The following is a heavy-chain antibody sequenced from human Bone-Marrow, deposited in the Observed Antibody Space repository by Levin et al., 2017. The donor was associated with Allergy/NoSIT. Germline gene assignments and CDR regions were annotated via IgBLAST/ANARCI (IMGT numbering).Heavy chain of an antibody. J-gene: IGHJ4*02. D-gene: IGHD6-13*01. CDR1: GYSFTSYW. CDR2: IYPGDFDT. V-gene: IGHV5-51*01. CDR3: ARRVGSSWSNFDF. Sequence: VASVKVSCKGSGYSFTSYWIGWVRQMPGTDLEWMGIIYPGDFDTRYSPSFQGQVTISADKSISTAYLQWSSLKASDSAMYYCARRVGSSWSNFDFWGQGTLVTVSS.